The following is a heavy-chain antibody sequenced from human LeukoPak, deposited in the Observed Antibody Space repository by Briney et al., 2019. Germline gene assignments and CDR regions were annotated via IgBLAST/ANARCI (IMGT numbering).Heavy chain of an antibody. Sequence: SETLSLTCSVSGGSISSSSYYWGWIRQPPGKGLVWIGNIYYSGSTYYNPSLKSRVTISLDTSKNQFSLKLNSVTAADTAVYYCARAIGYSSSNFDYWGQGTLVTVSS. V-gene: IGHV4-39*07. CDR3: ARAIGYSSSNFDY. J-gene: IGHJ4*02. CDR1: GGSISSSSYY. CDR2: IYYSGST. D-gene: IGHD6-6*01.